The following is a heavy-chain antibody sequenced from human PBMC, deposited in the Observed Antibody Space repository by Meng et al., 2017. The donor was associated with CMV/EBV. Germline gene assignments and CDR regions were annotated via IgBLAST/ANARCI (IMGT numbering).Heavy chain of an antibody. Sequence: SETLSLTCTVSGGSVSSGSYYWSWIRQPPGKGLEWIGYIYYSGSTNYNPSLKSRVTISVDTSKNQFSLKLSSVTAADTAVYYCARAKTMDYWGQGTLVTVSS. J-gene: IGHJ4*02. D-gene: IGHD1-14*01. CDR2: IYYSGST. V-gene: IGHV4-61*01. CDR1: GGSVSSGSYY. CDR3: ARAKTMDY.